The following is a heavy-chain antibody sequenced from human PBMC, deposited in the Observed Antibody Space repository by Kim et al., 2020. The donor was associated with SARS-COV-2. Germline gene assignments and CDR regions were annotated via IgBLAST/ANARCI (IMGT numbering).Heavy chain of an antibody. CDR3: ARHVGRRFIAAAPYYFGH. J-gene: IGHJ4*02. D-gene: IGHD6-13*01. Sequence: SETLSLTCTVSGGSISSSSYYWGWLRQPPGKGLEWIGSIYYSEGTYYNSSLKSRATLSVDTYKNQFSLKLSSVTAADTAVYYCARHVGRRFIAAAPYYFGHWGQGTPGTV. V-gene: IGHV4-39*01. CDR2: IYYSEGT. CDR1: GGSISSSSYY.